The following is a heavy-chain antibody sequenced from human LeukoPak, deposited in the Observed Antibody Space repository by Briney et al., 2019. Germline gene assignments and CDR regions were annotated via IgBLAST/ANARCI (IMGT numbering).Heavy chain of an antibody. CDR3: ARALLGDGDNSGY. D-gene: IGHD5-24*01. V-gene: IGHV3-74*01. CDR1: GFTFSDFW. CDR2: INSGGTVT. J-gene: IGHJ4*02. Sequence: GGSLRLSCAASGFTFSDFWMHWVRQAPGKGLVWVSRINSGGTVTNYADSVKGRLTISRDNAKNTLYLQMNSLRAEDTAVYYCARALLGDGDNSGYWGQGTLVTVSS.